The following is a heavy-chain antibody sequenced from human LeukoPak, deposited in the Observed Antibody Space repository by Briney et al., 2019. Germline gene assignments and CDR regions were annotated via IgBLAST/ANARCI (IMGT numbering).Heavy chain of an antibody. CDR1: GFTFSSYS. V-gene: IGHV3-21*01. D-gene: IGHD3-10*01. Sequence: GVSLRLSCAASGFTFSSYSMNWVRQAPGKGLEWVSSISSSSSYIYYADSVKGRFTISRDNAKNSLYLQMNSLRAEDTAVYYCAREIVVRGAPGLDYWGQGTLVTVSS. J-gene: IGHJ4*02. CDR3: AREIVVRGAPGLDY. CDR2: ISSSSSYI.